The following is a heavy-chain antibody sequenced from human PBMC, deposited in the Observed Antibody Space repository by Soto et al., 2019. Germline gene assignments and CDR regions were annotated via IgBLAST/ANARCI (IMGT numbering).Heavy chain of an antibody. V-gene: IGHV1-69*02. J-gene: IGHJ4*02. CDR2: IIPILGIA. CDR3: ARVPPRGNPNY. Sequence: QVQLVQSGAEVKKPGSSVKVSCKASGGTFSSYTISWVRQAPGQGLEWMGRIIPILGIANYAQKFQGRVTITADKSTSTAYMELSSLRSEDTAVYYCARVPPRGNPNYWGQGTLVTVSS. CDR1: GGTFSSYT. D-gene: IGHD2-15*01.